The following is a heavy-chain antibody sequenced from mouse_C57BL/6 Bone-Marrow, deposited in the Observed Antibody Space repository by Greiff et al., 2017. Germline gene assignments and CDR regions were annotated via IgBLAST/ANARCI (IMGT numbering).Heavy chain of an antibody. Sequence: EVKLMESGGDLVKPGGSLKLSCAASGFTFSSYGMSWVRPTPDKRLEWVATISSGGSYTYYPDRVKGRFTISRDNAKTTLYLQMSSLKSEDTAMYYCARRGYYGSIFYWYFDVWGTGTTVTVSS. D-gene: IGHD1-1*01. CDR2: ISSGGSYT. CDR3: ARRGYYGSIFYWYFDV. J-gene: IGHJ1*03. V-gene: IGHV5-6*02. CDR1: GFTFSSYG.